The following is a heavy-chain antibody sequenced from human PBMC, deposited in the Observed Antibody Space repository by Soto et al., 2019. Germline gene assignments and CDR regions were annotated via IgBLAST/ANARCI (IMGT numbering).Heavy chain of an antibody. J-gene: IGHJ6*02. Sequence: PSETLSLTCSVFDGSISSYYWSWIRQPPGKGLKLIGYIYYSRNTNYNPSLKSRVTISVDTSKNQVSLKVYSVTAADTALYYCASSGRDLGSSSPKGKNYYSYYGLDVWGQGTTVTVSS. CDR2: IYYSRNT. D-gene: IGHD6-13*01. CDR3: ASSGRDLGSSSPKGKNYYSYYGLDV. V-gene: IGHV4-59*01. CDR1: DGSISSYY.